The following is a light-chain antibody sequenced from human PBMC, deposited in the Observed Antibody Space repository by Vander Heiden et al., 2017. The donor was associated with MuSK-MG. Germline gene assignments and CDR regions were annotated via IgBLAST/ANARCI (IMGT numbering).Light chain of an antibody. V-gene: IGLV5-45*03. CDR3: MIWHSSAWV. CDR2: YKADSDK. J-gene: IGLJ3*02. CDR1: SGINVGTYR. Sequence: QAVLTQPSSLSASPGASASLTCTLRSGINVGTYRIYWYQQKPGSPPQYLLRYKADSDKKQGSGVPSRFSGSKDASANAGMLLISGLQSEDEADYYCMIWHSSAWVFGGGTKLTVL.